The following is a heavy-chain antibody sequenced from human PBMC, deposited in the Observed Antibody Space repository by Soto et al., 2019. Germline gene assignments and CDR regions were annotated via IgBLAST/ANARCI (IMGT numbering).Heavy chain of an antibody. Sequence: QVQLVESGGGVVQPGRSLSLSCVASESMFGSYGMYWVRQAPGKGLEWVAVIWYDGSIKHYADSVKGRFTISRDNSKNTLQLQMNSLRAEDTAVYYCARVSSDYYGMDVWGQGTAVIVSS. CDR1: ESMFGSYG. CDR2: IWYDGSIK. D-gene: IGHD3-22*01. J-gene: IGHJ6*02. V-gene: IGHV3-33*01. CDR3: ARVSSDYYGMDV.